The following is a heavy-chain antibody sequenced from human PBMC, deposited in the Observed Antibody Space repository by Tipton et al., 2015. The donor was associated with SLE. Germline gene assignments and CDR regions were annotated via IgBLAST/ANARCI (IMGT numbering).Heavy chain of an antibody. Sequence: LTLTCTVSGGTVSSRNYYWSWIRQPPGKGLEWIGYIFYSGSTHYNPSLNSRVSISVGSSKNQFSLRLSSATAADTAVYYCAASNSKGPDAFDIWGQGTMLIVSS. CDR1: GGTVSSRNYY. V-gene: IGHV4-30-4*01. D-gene: IGHD4-23*01. CDR3: AASNSKGPDAFDI. J-gene: IGHJ3*02. CDR2: IFYSGST.